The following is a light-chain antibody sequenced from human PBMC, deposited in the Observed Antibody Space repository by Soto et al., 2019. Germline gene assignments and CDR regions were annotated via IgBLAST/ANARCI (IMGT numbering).Light chain of an antibody. CDR1: QILLHITGETF. Sequence: DVAMTQNHISLSVAPGQPASISCKSIQILLHITGETFLFWYLQKPGQSPQLLIYEVSTRVSGVPDRFSGSGSGTDLTLEISRVETDDVGIYYCMQSTQLPPTFGQGTRLAI. CDR2: EVS. CDR3: MQSTQLPPT. J-gene: IGKJ5*01. V-gene: IGKV2D-29*02.